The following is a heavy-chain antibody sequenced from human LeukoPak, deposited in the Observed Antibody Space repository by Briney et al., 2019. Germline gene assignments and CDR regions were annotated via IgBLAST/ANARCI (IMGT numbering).Heavy chain of an antibody. D-gene: IGHD3-3*01. Sequence: SETLSLTCTVSGGSISSSSYYWGWIRQPPGKGLEWIGSIYYSGSTYYNPSLKSRVTISVDTSKNQFSLKLSSVTAADTAVYYCARDLSRRSTFWSGYYTGSWFDPWGQGTLVTVSS. CDR3: ARDLSRRSTFWSGYYTGSWFDP. CDR2: IYYSGST. J-gene: IGHJ5*02. CDR1: GGSISSSSYY. V-gene: IGHV4-39*07.